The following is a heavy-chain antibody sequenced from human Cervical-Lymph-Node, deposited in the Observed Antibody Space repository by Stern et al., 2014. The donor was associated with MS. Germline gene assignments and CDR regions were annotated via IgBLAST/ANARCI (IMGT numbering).Heavy chain of an antibody. CDR3: ATSTASDAFDI. Sequence: QVQLGQSGGGVVQPGRSLRLSCVASGLTFSTSVMHWVRQAPGKGLEWVAVVWNDGSKEHFTESVKGRFSTSRDTAKNTLHLQMSSLRAEDTAVYFCATSTASDAFDIWGQGTLVTVSS. CDR2: VWNDGSKE. V-gene: IGHV3-33*01. J-gene: IGHJ3*02. D-gene: IGHD2/OR15-2a*01. CDR1: GLTFSTSV.